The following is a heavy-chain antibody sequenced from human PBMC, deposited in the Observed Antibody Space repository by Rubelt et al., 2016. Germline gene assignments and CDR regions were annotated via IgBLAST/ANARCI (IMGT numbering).Heavy chain of an antibody. J-gene: IGHJ3*02. D-gene: IGHD2-2*01. CDR1: GGSFSGYY. V-gene: IGHV4-34*01. CDR3: ASVQVVPAAIGDDAFDI. CDR2: INHSGST. Sequence: QVQLQQWGAGLLKPSETLSLTCAVYGGSFSGYYWSWIRQPPGKGLEWIGEINHSGSTHYNPSLKSRVTISGDTSKNQFSLKLSSVTAADTAVYYCASVQVVPAAIGDDAFDIWGQGTMVTVSS.